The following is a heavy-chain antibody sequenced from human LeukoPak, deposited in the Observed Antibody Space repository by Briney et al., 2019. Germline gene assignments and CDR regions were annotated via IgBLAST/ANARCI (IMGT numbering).Heavy chain of an antibody. CDR3: AREMFKLELDYYYYMDV. J-gene: IGHJ6*03. V-gene: IGHV1-69*01. CDR1: GGTFSSYA. CDR2: IIPIFGTA. Sequence: ASVKVSCKASGGTFSSYAISWVRQAPGQGLEWMGGIIPIFGTANYAQKFQGRVTITADESTSTAYMELSRLRSDDTAVYYCAREMFKLELDYYYYMDVWGKGTTVTVSS. D-gene: IGHD1-7*01.